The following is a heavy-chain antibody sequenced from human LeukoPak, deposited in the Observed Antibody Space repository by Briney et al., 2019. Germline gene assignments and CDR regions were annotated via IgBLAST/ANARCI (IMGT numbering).Heavy chain of an antibody. Sequence: PGGSLRLSCTGSGFTFSSYAMNWVRQAPGKGLEWVSAISGSGDSTYYADSVKGRFTISRDNSKNTLYLQMNSLRAEDTAVYYCARSGSSWYRFDYWGQGTLVTVSS. J-gene: IGHJ4*02. CDR3: ARSGSSWYRFDY. CDR2: ISGSGDST. D-gene: IGHD6-13*01. CDR1: GFTFSSYA. V-gene: IGHV3-23*01.